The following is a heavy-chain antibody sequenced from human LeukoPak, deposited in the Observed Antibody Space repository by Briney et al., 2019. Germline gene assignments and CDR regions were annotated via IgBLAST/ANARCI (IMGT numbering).Heavy chain of an antibody. D-gene: IGHD3-22*01. CDR1: GGSISSSSYY. Sequence: SETLSLTCTVSGGSISSSSYYWGWIRQPPGKGLEWIGSIYYSGSTYYNPSLKSRVTISVDTSKNQFSLKLSSVTAADTAVYYCARHTDGSSGYYAYYYGMDVWGQGTTVTVSS. CDR2: IYYSGST. CDR3: ARHTDGSSGYYAYYYGMDV. V-gene: IGHV4-39*01. J-gene: IGHJ6*02.